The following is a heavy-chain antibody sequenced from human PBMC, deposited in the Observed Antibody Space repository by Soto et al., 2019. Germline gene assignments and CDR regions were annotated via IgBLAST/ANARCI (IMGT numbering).Heavy chain of an antibody. CDR1: GGSISSYY. D-gene: IGHD4-4*01. Sequence: SETLSLTCTVSGGSISSYYWSWIRQPPGKGLEWIGYIYYSGSTNYNPSLKSRVTISVDTSKNQFSLKLSSVTAADTAVYYCARCTHYSNYVSGEYYYYMDVWGKGTTVTVSS. V-gene: IGHV4-59*08. CDR3: ARCTHYSNYVSGEYYYYMDV. J-gene: IGHJ6*03. CDR2: IYYSGST.